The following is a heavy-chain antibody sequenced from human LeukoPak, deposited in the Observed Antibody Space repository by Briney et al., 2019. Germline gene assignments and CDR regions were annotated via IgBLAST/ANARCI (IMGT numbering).Heavy chain of an antibody. V-gene: IGHV1-46*01. CDR3: AVSSPKPLYSSGWYTFGDFDY. CDR2: INPSGGST. CDR1: GYTFTSYY. Sequence: GASVKVSCXASGYTFTSYYMHWVRPAPGQGLEWMGIINPSGGSTSYAQKFQGRVTMTRDTSTSTVYMELSSLRSEDTAVYYCAVSSPKPLYSSGWYTFGDFDYWGQGTLVTVSS. J-gene: IGHJ4*02. D-gene: IGHD6-19*01.